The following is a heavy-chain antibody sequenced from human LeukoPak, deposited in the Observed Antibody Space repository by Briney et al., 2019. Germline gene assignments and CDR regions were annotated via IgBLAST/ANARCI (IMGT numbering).Heavy chain of an antibody. CDR1: GFTFSNYA. J-gene: IGHJ4*02. Sequence: GGSPRLSCSASGFTFSNYAMHWVRQAPGKGLEYVSAISSNGGSTYYADSVKGRFTISRDNSKNTLYLQMSSLRAEDTALYYCVKEASHGSGSYDYWGQGTLVTVSS. V-gene: IGHV3-64D*06. CDR2: ISSNGGST. D-gene: IGHD3-10*01. CDR3: VKEASHGSGSYDY.